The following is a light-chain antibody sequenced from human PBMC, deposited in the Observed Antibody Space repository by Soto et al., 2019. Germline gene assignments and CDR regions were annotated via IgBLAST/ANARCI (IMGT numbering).Light chain of an antibody. Sequence: DIQMTQSPSSVFASVGDRVSITCRASQDISNWLAWYQQKPGEAPKLLIYAAFSLQSGVPSRFSGSGSGTDFTLTISNLQPEDYATYSCQQANSLPPSFGGGTKVEIK. CDR1: QDISNW. V-gene: IGKV1-12*01. CDR2: AAF. CDR3: QQANSLPPS. J-gene: IGKJ4*01.